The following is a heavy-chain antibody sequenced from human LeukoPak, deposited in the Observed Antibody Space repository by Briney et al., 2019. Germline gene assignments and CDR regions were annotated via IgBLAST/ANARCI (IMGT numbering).Heavy chain of an antibody. CDR2: IWYDGSNK. CDR1: GFTFSSYG. CDR3: ARDSGGSGSYYIN. D-gene: IGHD3-10*01. J-gene: IGHJ4*02. V-gene: IGHV3-33*01. Sequence: GRSLRLSCAASGFTFSSYGMHWVRQAPGKGLEWVAVIWYDGSNKYYADSVTGRFTISRDNSKNTLYLQMNSLRAEDTAVYYCARDSGGSGSYYINWGQGTLVTVSS.